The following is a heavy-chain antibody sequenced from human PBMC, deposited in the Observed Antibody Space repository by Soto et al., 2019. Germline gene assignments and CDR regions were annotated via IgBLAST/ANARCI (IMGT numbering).Heavy chain of an antibody. V-gene: IGHV3-9*01. CDR3: AKAYGDPYYYYYYMDV. CDR2: ISWNSGSI. J-gene: IGHJ6*03. D-gene: IGHD4-17*01. Sequence: AGGSLRLSCAASGFTFDDYAMHWVRQAPGKGLEWVSGISWNSGSIGYADSVKGRFTISRDNAKNSLYLQMNSLRAEDTALYYCAKAYGDPYYYYYYMDVWGKGTTVTVSS. CDR1: GFTFDDYA.